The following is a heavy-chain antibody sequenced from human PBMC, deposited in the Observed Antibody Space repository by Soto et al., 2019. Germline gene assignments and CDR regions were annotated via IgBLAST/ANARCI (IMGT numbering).Heavy chain of an antibody. V-gene: IGHV4-31*03. J-gene: IGHJ5*02. CDR2: IYYSGST. CDR1: GGSISSGGYY. D-gene: IGHD2-21*02. CDR3: ARDFISRGGNSPGFDP. Sequence: SATLSLTCTVSGGSISSGGYYLSWIRQHPGKGLEWSGYIYYSGSTYYNPSLKSRVTISVDTSKNQFSPKLSSVTAADTAVYYCARDFISRGGNSPGFDPWGQATLVTVS.